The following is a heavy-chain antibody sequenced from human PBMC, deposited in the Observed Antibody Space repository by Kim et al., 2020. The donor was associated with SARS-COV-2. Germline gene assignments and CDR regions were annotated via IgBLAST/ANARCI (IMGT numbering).Heavy chain of an antibody. V-gene: IGHV3-23*01. CDR2: LSGSGGST. CDR3: AKDRIAGAGFIYYYYYGMDV. D-gene: IGHD6-13*01. J-gene: IGHJ6*02. Sequence: GGSLRLSCAASGFTFSSYAMSWVRQAPGKGLEWVSGLSGSGGSTYYADSVKGRFTISRDNSKNTLYLQMNSLRGEDTAEYYCAKDRIAGAGFIYYYYYGMDVWGQGTKVTVSS. CDR1: GFTFSSYA.